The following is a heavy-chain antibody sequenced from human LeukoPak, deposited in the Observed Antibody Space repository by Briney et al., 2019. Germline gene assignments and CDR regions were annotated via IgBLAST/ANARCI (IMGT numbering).Heavy chain of an antibody. CDR1: GYSFTSYW. Sequence: LGESLKISCQGFGYSFTSYWIGWVRQMPGKGMEWMGVIFPGDSRIRYNPSFQGQVTISVDKAVNTAYLQWVSLRASDSAMYYCACRDLTSTRFFPWGPGTLVTVSS. CDR3: ACRDLTSTRFFP. V-gene: IGHV5-51*01. J-gene: IGHJ5*02. D-gene: IGHD2-2*01. CDR2: IFPGDSRI.